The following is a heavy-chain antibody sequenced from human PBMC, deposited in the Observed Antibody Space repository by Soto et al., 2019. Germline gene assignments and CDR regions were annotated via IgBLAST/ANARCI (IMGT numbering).Heavy chain of an antibody. Sequence: EASVKVSCKASGYTFTSYGISWVGQAPGQGLEWMGWISAYNGNTNYAQKLQGRVTMTTDTSTSTAYMELRSLRSDDTAVYYCARDLDDSSGYYYLPYPYYYGMDVWGQGTTVTVSS. CDR1: GYTFTSYG. V-gene: IGHV1-18*01. D-gene: IGHD3-22*01. J-gene: IGHJ6*02. CDR2: ISAYNGNT. CDR3: ARDLDDSSGYYYLPYPYYYGMDV.